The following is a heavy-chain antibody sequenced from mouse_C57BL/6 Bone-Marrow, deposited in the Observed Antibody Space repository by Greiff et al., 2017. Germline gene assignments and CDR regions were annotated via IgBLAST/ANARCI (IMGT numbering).Heavy chain of an antibody. Sequence: QVQLQQPGADLVKPGASVKMSCTASGYPFTSYWITWVTQRPGQGLAWIGDIYPTSGRTTYNEQFKSKAILTVDTSSNTAYMQLSSLTAEDSAVFYCARSGPLGRSFDYWGQGTTLTVSS. CDR1: GYPFTSYW. D-gene: IGHD4-1*01. CDR2: IYPTSGRT. V-gene: IGHV1-55*01. J-gene: IGHJ2*01. CDR3: ARSGPLGRSFDY.